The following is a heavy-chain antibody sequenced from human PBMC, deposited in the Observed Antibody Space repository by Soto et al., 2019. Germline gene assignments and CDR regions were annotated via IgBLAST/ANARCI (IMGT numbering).Heavy chain of an antibody. J-gene: IGHJ6*02. CDR2: ISSIGST. CDR3: ARGLVIRPYYYHGMDV. Sequence: QVQLQESGPGLVKPSQTLSLTCTVSGGSISSGDYVWSWIRQSPGKGREWIGYISSIGSTYYNPSLKSRVSVSRDTSKNQFSLKLSSVTTTDTAVYYCARGLVIRPYYYHGMDVWGQGTTVTVSS. V-gene: IGHV4-30-4*01. D-gene: IGHD3-9*01. CDR1: GGSISSGDYV.